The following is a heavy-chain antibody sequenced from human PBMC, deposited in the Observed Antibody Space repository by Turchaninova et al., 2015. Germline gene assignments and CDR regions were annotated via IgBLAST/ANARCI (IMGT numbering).Heavy chain of an antibody. CDR2: ITSKGAGETT. Sequence: VESGGGLVKPGGSLRLSCAASGLIFTDAWMSWVRQAPGKGLEWVARITSKGAGETTDYAAPVKGRFTISRDDSTNTIYLQMNNLKTEDTAVYYFSWRGLHWLYSWGQGTLVTVSS. CDR1: GLIFTDAW. J-gene: IGHJ5*01. D-gene: IGHD3-3*01. V-gene: IGHV3-15*01. CDR3: SWRGLHWLYS.